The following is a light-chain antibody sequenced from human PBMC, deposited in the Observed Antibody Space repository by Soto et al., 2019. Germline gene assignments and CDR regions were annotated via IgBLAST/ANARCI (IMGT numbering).Light chain of an antibody. J-gene: IGKJ1*01. CDR1: QSVSNN. V-gene: IGKV3-15*01. CDR3: EQYNNGWT. Sequence: EIVMTQSPATLSVSPGERATLSCRASQSVSNNLPWYQKKPGQAPRLLINGASTMATGIPARFSGSGSGTEVTITISSLQSEDSAFCYYEQYNNGWTFGQGTRVDIK. CDR2: GAS.